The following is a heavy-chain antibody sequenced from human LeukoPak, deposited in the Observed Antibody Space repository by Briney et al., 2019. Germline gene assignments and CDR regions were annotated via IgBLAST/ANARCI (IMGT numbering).Heavy chain of an antibody. J-gene: IGHJ6*03. Sequence: GGSLRLSCAASGFTFSSYSMNWVRQAPGKGLEWVSSISSSSSYIYYADSVKGRFTISRDNAKNSLYLQMNSLRAEDTAVYYCARTLIFGAVITNMDVWGKGTTVTVSS. CDR1: GFTFSSYS. D-gene: IGHD3-3*01. CDR3: ARTLIFGAVITNMDV. V-gene: IGHV3-21*01. CDR2: ISSSSSYI.